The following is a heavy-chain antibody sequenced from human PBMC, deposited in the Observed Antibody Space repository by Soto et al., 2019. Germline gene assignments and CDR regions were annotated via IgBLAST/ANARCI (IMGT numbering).Heavy chain of an antibody. V-gene: IGHV3-21*01. J-gene: IGHJ5*02. CDR2: ISSSSSYI. CDR1: GFTFSSYS. CDR3: ARVGGYKWNYIAFFDP. D-gene: IGHD1-7*01. Sequence: GGSLRLSCAASGFTFSSYSMNWVRQAPGKGLEWVSSISSSSSYIYYADSVKGRFTISRDNAKNSLYLQMNSLRAEDTAVYYCARVGGYKWNYIAFFDPWGQGTLVTVSS.